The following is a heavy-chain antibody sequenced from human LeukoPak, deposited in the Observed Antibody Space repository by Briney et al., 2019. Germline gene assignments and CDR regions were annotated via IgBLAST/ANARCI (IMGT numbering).Heavy chain of an antibody. Sequence: GASVKVSCKASGYTFTGYYMHWVRQAPGQGLEWMGWINPNSGGTNYAQKFQGRVTMTRDTSISTAYMELSRLRSDDTAVYYCARDSLLRSGGSCRHPGNCRWFDPWGQGTLVTVSS. J-gene: IGHJ5*02. CDR1: GYTFTGYY. D-gene: IGHD2-15*01. CDR3: ARDSLLRSGGSCRHPGNCRWFDP. CDR2: INPNSGGT. V-gene: IGHV1-2*02.